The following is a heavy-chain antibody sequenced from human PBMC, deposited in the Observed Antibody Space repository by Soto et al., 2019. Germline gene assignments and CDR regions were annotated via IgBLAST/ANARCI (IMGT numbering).Heavy chain of an antibody. CDR3: STYSYYDHNSGYHDS. Sequence: SETLSLTCTVAGGSITRRNHYWGWVRQPPGKGLEWVASIHHTGATYYNPSLRSRIKMSIDTSKNRFSLSLTSVTAADTATYLCSTYSYYDHNSGYHDSRGKGTLVTVSS. J-gene: IGHJ4*02. CDR1: GGSITRRNHY. CDR2: IHHTGAT. V-gene: IGHV4-39*01. D-gene: IGHD3-16*01.